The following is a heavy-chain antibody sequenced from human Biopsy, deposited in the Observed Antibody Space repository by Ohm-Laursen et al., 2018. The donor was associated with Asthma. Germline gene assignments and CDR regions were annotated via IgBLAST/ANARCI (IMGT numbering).Heavy chain of an antibody. CDR3: ARDVMEWYLPAFDF. CDR2: GGSYYDGGLK. J-gene: IGHJ4*02. V-gene: IGHV3-30*19. D-gene: IGHD3-3*01. Sequence: SLRLSCAASGFVFSQCGMHWVRQGPGKGLEWVAVGGSYYDGGLKYYADSVNGRFTVSRDDSKNTLYLQMNSLRPDDTAVYYCARDVMEWYLPAFDFWGQGTLVIVSA. CDR1: GFVFSQCG.